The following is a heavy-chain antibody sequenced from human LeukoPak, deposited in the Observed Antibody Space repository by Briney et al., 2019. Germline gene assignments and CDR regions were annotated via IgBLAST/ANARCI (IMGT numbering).Heavy chain of an antibody. CDR2: NYYSGST. D-gene: IGHD3-10*01. V-gene: IGHV4-59*08. CDR3: AAITMVRGAGYGWFDP. Sequence: PSETLSLTCTVSGGSISSYYWSWIRQPPGKGLEWIGYNYYSGSTNYNPSLKSRVTISVGTSKNQFSLKLSSVTAADTAVYYCAAITMVRGAGYGWFDPWGQGTLVTVSS. CDR1: GGSISSYY. J-gene: IGHJ5*02.